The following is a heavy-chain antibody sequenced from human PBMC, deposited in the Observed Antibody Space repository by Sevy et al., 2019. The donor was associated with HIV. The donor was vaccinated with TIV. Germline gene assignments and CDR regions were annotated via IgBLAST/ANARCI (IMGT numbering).Heavy chain of an antibody. CDR2: XXXGXXXX. CDR1: XXXXXXYS. D-gene: IGHD2-8*01. V-gene: IGHV3-23*01. J-gene: IGHJ4*02. Sequence: GGSLRLSCAXSXXXXXXYSMSWXRXXPGKXXEWXSTXXXGXXXXNYADSVKGRFTISRDNSKSSVYLQXNNLRPEDTAXXXCARXGCXKXXXYWGQGTLVTVSS. CDR3: ARXGCXKXXXY.